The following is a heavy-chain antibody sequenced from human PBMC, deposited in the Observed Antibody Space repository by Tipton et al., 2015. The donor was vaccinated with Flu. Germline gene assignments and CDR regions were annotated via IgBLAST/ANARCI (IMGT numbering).Heavy chain of an antibody. CDR3: AREVATIGRWFDP. CDR1: GGSINSYY. CDR2: IYSSGST. Sequence: TLSLTCTVSGGSINSYYWSWIRQSAGKGLEWIGRIYSSGSTNYNPSLKSRVTMSVDTSKNQFSLKMSSVTAADTAVYYCAREVATIGRWFDPWGQGTLVTVSS. V-gene: IGHV4-4*07. D-gene: IGHD5-12*01. J-gene: IGHJ5*02.